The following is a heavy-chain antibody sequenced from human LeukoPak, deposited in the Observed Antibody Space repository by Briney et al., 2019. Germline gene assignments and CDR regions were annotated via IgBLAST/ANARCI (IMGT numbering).Heavy chain of an antibody. CDR1: GFTFSSYA. V-gene: IGHV3-30-3*01. Sequence: GGSLRLSCAASGFTFSSYAMHWVRQAPGKGLEWVAVISYDGSNKYYADSVKGRFTISRDNSKNTLYLQMNSLRAEDTAVYYCARVDYYDSSGRIPFDYWGQGTLVTVSS. D-gene: IGHD3-22*01. CDR3: ARVDYYDSSGRIPFDY. J-gene: IGHJ4*02. CDR2: ISYDGSNK.